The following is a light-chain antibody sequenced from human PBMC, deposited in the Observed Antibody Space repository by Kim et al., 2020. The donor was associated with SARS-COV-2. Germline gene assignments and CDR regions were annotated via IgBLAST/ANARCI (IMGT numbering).Light chain of an antibody. Sequence: ASTGDRVAITCRASQGIGTYLAWYQQKPGKAPKLLIYAASTLQSGVPSRFSGSGSGTDFTLTISCLQSEDFATYFCQHYYDYPVTFGGGTKVDIK. CDR1: QGIGTY. CDR3: QHYYDYPVT. V-gene: IGKV1-8*01. CDR2: AAS. J-gene: IGKJ4*01.